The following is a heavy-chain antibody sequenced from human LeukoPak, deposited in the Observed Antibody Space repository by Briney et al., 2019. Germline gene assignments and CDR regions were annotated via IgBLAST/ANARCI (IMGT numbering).Heavy chain of an antibody. CDR2: IIPIFGTA. J-gene: IGHJ5*02. CDR3: ARDPVGGYPSVVDWFDP. D-gene: IGHD3-22*01. V-gene: IGHV1-69*05. CDR1: GGTFSSYA. Sequence: SVKVSCKASGGTFSSYAISWVRQAPGQGLEWMGRIIPIFGTANYAQKFQGRVTITTDESTSTAYMELSSLRSEDTAVYYCARDPVGGYPSVVDWFDPWGQGTLVTVSS.